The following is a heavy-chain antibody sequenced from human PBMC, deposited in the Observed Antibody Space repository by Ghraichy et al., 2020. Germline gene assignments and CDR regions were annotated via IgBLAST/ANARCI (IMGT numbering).Heavy chain of an antibody. J-gene: IGHJ5*02. D-gene: IGHD1-26*01. CDR2: VYHSGGT. V-gene: IGHV4-59*08. CDR1: GDSISGDF. Sequence: SQTLSLTCIVSGDSISGDFWSWIRQPPGKGLEWIGYVYHSGGTKYNPSLESRASISVDGSKKQFSLKLTSVTAADTATYYCARQDTGGFDPWGRGTLVTVSS. CDR3: ARQDTGGFDP.